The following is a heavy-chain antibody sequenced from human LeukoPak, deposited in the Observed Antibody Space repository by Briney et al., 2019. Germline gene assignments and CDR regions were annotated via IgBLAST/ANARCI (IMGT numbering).Heavy chain of an antibody. CDR2: ISTSSIYI. CDR3: ARVLRYCSGGNCYSGGLGYMDV. J-gene: IGHJ6*03. Sequence: PGGSLRLSCAASGFTFSSYSMNWVRQAPGKGLEWVSSISTSSIYIYYADSVKGRFTISRGNAKNSLYVQMNSLRAEDTAVYYCARVLRYCSGGNCYSGGLGYMDVWGKGTTVTISS. CDR1: GFTFSSYS. D-gene: IGHD2-15*01. V-gene: IGHV3-21*01.